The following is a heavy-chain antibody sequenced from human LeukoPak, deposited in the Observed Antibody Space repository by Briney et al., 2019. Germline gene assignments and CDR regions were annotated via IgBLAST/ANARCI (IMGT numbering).Heavy chain of an antibody. D-gene: IGHD1-26*01. V-gene: IGHV3-23*01. Sequence: VTLRLSCAASGFTFSSYAMSCVRQAPGKGLEWVSAISGSGGSTYYADSVKGRFTISRVNSKNTLYLQMNSLRAEDTAVYYCAKSYSGSYYYYYMDVWGKGTTVTVSS. J-gene: IGHJ6*03. CDR3: AKSYSGSYYYYYMDV. CDR2: ISGSGGST. CDR1: GFTFSSYA.